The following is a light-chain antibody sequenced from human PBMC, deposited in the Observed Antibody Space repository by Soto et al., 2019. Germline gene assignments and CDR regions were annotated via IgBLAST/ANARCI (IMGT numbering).Light chain of an antibody. CDR1: SYDIGYNY. V-gene: IGLV2-14*01. Sequence: QSVLTQPASVSGSPRQSITISCTGSSYDIGYNYVTWYQQHPGKVPKLIIYEVNKRPSGVSNRISGSKSGNTASLTISGLQAEDEADYYCRSYSRSFTVLFGGGTKLTVL. J-gene: IGLJ2*01. CDR2: EVN. CDR3: RSYSRSFTVL.